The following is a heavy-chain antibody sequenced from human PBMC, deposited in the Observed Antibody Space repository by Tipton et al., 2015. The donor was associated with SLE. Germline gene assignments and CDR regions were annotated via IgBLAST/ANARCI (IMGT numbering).Heavy chain of an antibody. V-gene: IGHV3-30*04. CDR3: VRGYRGWLRPHYYYYYGMDV. J-gene: IGHJ6*02. Sequence: SLRLSCAASGFTFSSYAMHWVRQAPGKGLEWVAVISYDGSNTYYADSVRGRFTISRDNSKNTLYLQMNSLRAEDTAVYYYVRGYRGWLRPHYYYYYGMDVWGQGTTVTVSS. CDR1: GFTFSSYA. D-gene: IGHD5-12*01. CDR2: ISYDGSNT.